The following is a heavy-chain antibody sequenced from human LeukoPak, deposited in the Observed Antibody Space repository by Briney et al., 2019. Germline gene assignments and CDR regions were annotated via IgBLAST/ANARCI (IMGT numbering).Heavy chain of an antibody. CDR1: GYTFTCYY. CDR2: INPNSGGT. J-gene: IGHJ4*02. D-gene: IGHD3-22*01. V-gene: IGHV1-2*02. Sequence: GASVKVSCKASGYTFTCYYMHWVRQAPGQGLDWMGWINPNSGGTNYAQKFQGRVTMTRDTSISTAYMELSRLRSDDTAVYYCARDRDYYDSSGYLRWGQGTLVTVSS. CDR3: ARDRDYYDSSGYLR.